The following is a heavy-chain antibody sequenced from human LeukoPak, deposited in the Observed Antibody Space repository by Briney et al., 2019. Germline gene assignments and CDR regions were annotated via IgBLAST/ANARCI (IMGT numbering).Heavy chain of an antibody. CDR2: IYYSGST. D-gene: IGHD1-7*01. V-gene: IGHV4-59*01. Sequence: SETLSLTCTVSGGSISSYYWSWIRQPPGKGREWIGYIYYSGSTNYNPSLRSRVTIPVDTSKHHFSLQLSSVTAADTAVYYCERDTRAVSGTGLDRWGQGTQLTDSS. CDR1: GGSISSYY. J-gene: IGHJ5*02. CDR3: ERDTRAVSGTGLDR.